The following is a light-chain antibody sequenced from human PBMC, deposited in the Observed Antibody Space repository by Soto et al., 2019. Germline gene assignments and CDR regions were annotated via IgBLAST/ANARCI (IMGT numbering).Light chain of an antibody. CDR3: QQHSNWPLT. Sequence: IVLTQSPGTLSLSPGERATLSCRASQSVSSSYLAWYQQKPGQAPRLLIYGASSRATGIPARFSGSGSGTDFTLTISSLEPEDFAVYYCQQHSNWPLTFGGGTKVDIK. J-gene: IGKJ4*01. CDR2: GAS. V-gene: IGKV3D-20*02. CDR1: QSVSSSY.